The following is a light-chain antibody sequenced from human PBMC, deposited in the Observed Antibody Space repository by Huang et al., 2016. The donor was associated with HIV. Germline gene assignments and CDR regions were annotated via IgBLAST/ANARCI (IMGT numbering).Light chain of an antibody. J-gene: IGKJ3*01. CDR2: GAS. V-gene: IGKV3-15*01. Sequence: EIVMTQSPATLSVSPGERATLSCRASQSVSSNLAWYQHKPGQAPRLLIYGASTRATGIPARISGSGSGTEFTLTISSLQSEDFAVYYCQQYNNWPRTFGPGTKVDIK. CDR1: QSVSSN. CDR3: QQYNNWPRT.